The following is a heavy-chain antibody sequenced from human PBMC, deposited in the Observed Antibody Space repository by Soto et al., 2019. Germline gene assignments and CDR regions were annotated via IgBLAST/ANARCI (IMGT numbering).Heavy chain of an antibody. V-gene: IGHV1-8*01. D-gene: IGHD1-26*01. Sequence: QVILAQSGAEVKKPGSSVKVSCKVSGYSFTSLDINWVRQTTGQGLEWMGWMQPSSGRTGYAQKFQGRVTMTRDTSINTAYMELSSLTSDDTAFYYCARGVTAGVDYWGQGTLVTVSS. CDR1: GYSFTSLD. CDR2: MQPSSGRT. J-gene: IGHJ4*02. CDR3: ARGVTAGVDY.